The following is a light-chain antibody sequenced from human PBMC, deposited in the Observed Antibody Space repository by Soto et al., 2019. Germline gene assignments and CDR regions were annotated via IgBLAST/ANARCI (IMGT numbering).Light chain of an antibody. CDR2: ANS. J-gene: IGLJ3*02. CDR3: QSYDTSLSAWV. CDR1: RSYIGTGYN. Sequence: QPVLTQPPSVSGAPGQRVTISCTGSRSYIGTGYNVYWYQQLPGTAPKLLIDANSNRPSGVPDRFSGSKSGTSASLAITGLQAEDEADYYCQSYDTSLSAWVFGGGTQLTVL. V-gene: IGLV1-40*01.